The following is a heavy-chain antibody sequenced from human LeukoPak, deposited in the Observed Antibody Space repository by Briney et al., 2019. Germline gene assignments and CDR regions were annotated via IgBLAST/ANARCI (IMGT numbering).Heavy chain of an antibody. J-gene: IGHJ3*02. D-gene: IGHD2-15*01. CDR2: ISWNSGSI. V-gene: IGHV3-9*01. CDR3: AKNGYCSGGSCYYGRWTLDI. CDR1: GFTFDDYA. Sequence: PGRSLRLSCAASGFTFDDYAMHWVRQAPGKGLEWVSGISWNSGSIGYADSVKGRFTISRDNSKNTLYLQMNSLRAEDTAVYYCAKNGYCSGGSCYYGRWTLDIWGQRTMVTVSS.